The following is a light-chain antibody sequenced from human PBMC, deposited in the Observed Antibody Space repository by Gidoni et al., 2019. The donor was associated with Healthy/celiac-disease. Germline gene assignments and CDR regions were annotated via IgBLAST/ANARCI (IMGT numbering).Light chain of an antibody. V-gene: IGKV3-15*01. J-gene: IGKJ1*01. CDR3: QQYNTWPRT. Sequence: DIVMTQSPATLSVSPGERATLSCRASQSVSSNLAWYQQKPGQAPRLLIYGASSRATGIPARFSGSGAGTEFTLTISSLQSEDLAVYYCQQYNTWPRTFXXXTKVEIK. CDR2: GAS. CDR1: QSVSSN.